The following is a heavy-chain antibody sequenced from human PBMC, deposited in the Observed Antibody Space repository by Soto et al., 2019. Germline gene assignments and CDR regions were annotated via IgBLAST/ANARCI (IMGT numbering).Heavy chain of an antibody. V-gene: IGHV1-69*01. CDR3: ARVLYYGSGSYSPYGMDV. J-gene: IGHJ6*02. CDR2: VSPPFRTS. D-gene: IGHD3-10*01. Sequence: QVQLVQSGAAVTQPGSSVKVSCKTSGVSFNNNGIGWVRQAPGHGLEWMGGVSPPFRTSNYARKFQGRISITADASTGTVNMELSSLTSEDTAQYYCARVLYYGSGSYSPYGMDVWGQGTTVTVSS. CDR1: GVSFNNNG.